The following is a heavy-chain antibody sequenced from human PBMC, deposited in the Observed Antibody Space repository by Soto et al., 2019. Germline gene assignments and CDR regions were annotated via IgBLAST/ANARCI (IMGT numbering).Heavy chain of an antibody. D-gene: IGHD3-10*01. CDR1: VGSISSYY. V-gene: IGHV4-59*01. CDR2: IYYSGST. J-gene: IGHJ5*02. CDR3: ARDRGVRGYDWFDP. Sequence: SDTLSLTCTVSVGSISSYYWIWIRQPPGKGLEWIGYIYYSGSTNYNPSLKSRVTISVDTSKNQFSLKLSSVTAADTAVYYCARDRGVRGYDWFDPWGQGTLVTVSS.